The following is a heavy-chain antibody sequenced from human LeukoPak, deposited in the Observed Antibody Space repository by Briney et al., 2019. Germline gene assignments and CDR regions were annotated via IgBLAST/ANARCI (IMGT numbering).Heavy chain of an antibody. CDR3: AKDRYSGLNTIDY. CDR2: IGSDNKP. Sequence: GGSLRLSCEASGFTFSAYAMTWVRQAPGKGLEWVSSIGSDNKPHYSESVKGRFTISRDNSKSTLYLQMNSLRAEDTAVYYCAKDRYSGLNTIDYWGQGTLVTVSS. CDR1: GFTFSAYA. J-gene: IGHJ4*02. D-gene: IGHD6-13*01. V-gene: IGHV3-NL1*01.